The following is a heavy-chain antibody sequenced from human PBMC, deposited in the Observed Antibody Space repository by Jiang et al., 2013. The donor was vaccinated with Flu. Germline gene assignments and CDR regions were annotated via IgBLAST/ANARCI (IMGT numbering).Heavy chain of an antibody. D-gene: IGHD6-13*01. V-gene: IGHV4-34*01. J-gene: IGHJ2*01. CDR3: ARRGAADGLWYFDL. CDR1: DGSFSDYH. CDR2: INDSGRT. Sequence: LLKPSETLSLTCAVYDGSFSDYHWSWIRQSPGQGLEWIGEINDSGRTYYNPSLKSRVTISVDTSKNQFSLKLSFVTAADTAVYYCARRGAADGLWYFDLWGRGTLVTVSS.